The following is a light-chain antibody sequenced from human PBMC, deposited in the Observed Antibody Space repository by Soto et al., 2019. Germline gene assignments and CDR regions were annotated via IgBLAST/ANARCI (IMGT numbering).Light chain of an antibody. Sequence: IVMTQSPATLSVSPWERATLSCRASQYVGPNVDWYQQKPGQAPRLLIYGATTRVTGIAARFSGSGSGTDFTLTISSLQSEDSAVYYCQHGRAFGPGTKVDIK. CDR2: GAT. V-gene: IGKV3-15*01. CDR1: QYVGPN. J-gene: IGKJ3*01. CDR3: QHGRA.